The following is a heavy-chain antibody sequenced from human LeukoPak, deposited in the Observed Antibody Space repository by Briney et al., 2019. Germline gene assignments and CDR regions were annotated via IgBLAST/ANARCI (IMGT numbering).Heavy chain of an antibody. D-gene: IGHD6-6*01. CDR1: GGSISSSSYY. V-gene: IGHV4-39*01. Sequence: SETLSLTCTVSGGSISSSSYYWGWIRQPPGKGLEWIGSIYYSGSTYYNPSLKSRVTISVDTSKNQFSLKLNSVTAADTAVYYCARGSSSSGGVYYFDYWGQGTLVTVSS. CDR3: ARGSSSSGGVYYFDY. J-gene: IGHJ4*02. CDR2: IYYSGST.